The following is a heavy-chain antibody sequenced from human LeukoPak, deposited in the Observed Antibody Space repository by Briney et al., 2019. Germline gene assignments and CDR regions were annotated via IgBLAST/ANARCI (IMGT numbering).Heavy chain of an antibody. CDR1: GFTFSSYA. J-gene: IGHJ4*02. D-gene: IGHD1-26*01. V-gene: IGHV3-30*04. CDR3: ARDIESVGATNPHLDY. CDR2: ISYDGSNK. Sequence: GGSLRLSCAASGFTFSSYAMHWVRQAPGKGLEWVAVISYDGSNKYYADSVKGRFTISRDNSKNTLYLQMNSLRAEDTAVYYCARDIESVGATNPHLDYWGQGTLVTVSS.